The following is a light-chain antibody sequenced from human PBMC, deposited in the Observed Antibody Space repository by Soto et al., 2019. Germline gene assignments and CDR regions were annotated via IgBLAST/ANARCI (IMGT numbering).Light chain of an antibody. CDR3: QAWDSSTVV. Sequence: YELTQPPSVSVSPGQTASITCSGDKLGDKYACWYQQKPGQSPVLVIYQDNKRPSGIPERFSGSNSGNTATLTISGTQAMDEADYYCQAWDSSTVVFGGGTKLTVL. J-gene: IGLJ2*01. V-gene: IGLV3-1*01. CDR2: QDN. CDR1: KLGDKY.